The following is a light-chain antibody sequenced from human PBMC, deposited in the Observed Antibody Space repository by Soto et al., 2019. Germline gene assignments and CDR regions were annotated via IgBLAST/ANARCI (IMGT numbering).Light chain of an antibody. CDR2: GVS. V-gene: IGKV3-20*01. CDR1: QSVDSTF. J-gene: IGKJ1*01. Sequence: IGLTQSPGSLSLSPGERATLSCRASQSVDSTFFAWYQKKPGQAPRLLMYGVSKRATGIPDRFSGSGSGTDFTLTISRREPEDFAVYYCQQYMSSVTFGQGTRVEIK. CDR3: QQYMSSVT.